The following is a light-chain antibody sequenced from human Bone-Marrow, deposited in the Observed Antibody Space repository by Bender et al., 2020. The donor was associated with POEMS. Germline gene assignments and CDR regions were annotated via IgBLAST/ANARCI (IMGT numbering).Light chain of an antibody. CDR2: DVS. CDR3: CSYAGSSTVV. V-gene: IGLV2-23*02. Sequence: LTQPPSVSVSPGQTARITCSGDALPKQYAHWYQQHPGKAPKLMIYDVSNRPSGVSNRFSGSKSGNTASLTISGLQAEDEADYYCCSYAGSSTVVFGGGTKLTVL. CDR1: ALPKQYA. J-gene: IGLJ2*01.